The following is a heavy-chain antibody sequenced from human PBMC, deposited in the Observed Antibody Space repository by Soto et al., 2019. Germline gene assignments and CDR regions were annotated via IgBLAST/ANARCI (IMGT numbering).Heavy chain of an antibody. J-gene: IGHJ4*02. CDR1: GYTFTSYG. Sequence: QVQLVQSGAEVKKPGASVKVSCKASGYTFTSYGISWVRQAPGQGLEWMGWISAYNGNTNYAQKLQGRVTMTTDTSTSTADMELRSLRSDDTAVYYCARLGYCSGGSCYLDLDYWGQGTLVTVSS. V-gene: IGHV1-18*01. CDR2: ISAYNGNT. CDR3: ARLGYCSGGSCYLDLDY. D-gene: IGHD2-15*01.